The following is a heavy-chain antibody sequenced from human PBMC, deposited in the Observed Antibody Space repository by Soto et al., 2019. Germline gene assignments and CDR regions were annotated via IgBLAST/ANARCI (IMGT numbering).Heavy chain of an antibody. Sequence: SETLSLTCVVSGDSIGSGGYSWNWIRQPPGKGLEWIGYIYHSGSTDYNPSLKSRVTTLVDRSKNQFSLKLRSVTAADPAVYYCARDRGVPAAYNWFDPWGQGTMVTVSS. D-gene: IGHD2-2*01. V-gene: IGHV4-30-2*01. CDR1: GDSIGSGGYS. J-gene: IGHJ5*01. CDR2: IYHSGST. CDR3: ARDRGVPAAYNWFDP.